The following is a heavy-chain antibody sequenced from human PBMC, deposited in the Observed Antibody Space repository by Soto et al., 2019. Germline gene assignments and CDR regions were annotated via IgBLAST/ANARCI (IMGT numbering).Heavy chain of an antibody. V-gene: IGHV5-10-1*01. Sequence: PGESLKISCKGSGYSFTSYWISWVRQMPGKGLEWMGRIDPSDSYTNYSPSFQGHVTISADKSISTAYLQWSSLKASDTAMYYCARHFMYSGYDWGAWFDPWAREPWSPSPQ. CDR3: ARHFMYSGYDWGAWFDP. J-gene: IGHJ5*02. D-gene: IGHD5-12*01. CDR2: IDPSDSYT. CDR1: GYSFTSYW.